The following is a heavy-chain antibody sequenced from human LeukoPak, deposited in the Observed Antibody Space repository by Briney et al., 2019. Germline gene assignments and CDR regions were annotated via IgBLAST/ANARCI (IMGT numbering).Heavy chain of an antibody. CDR2: IYNSGST. Sequence: IPSETLSLTCTVSGGSISSSSYYWGWVRQPPGKGLEWIGSIYNSGSTYYNPSLKSRVTISVDTSKNQFSLKLSSVTAADTAVYYCARVRVIHWGSSYFDYWGQGTLVTVSS. CDR3: ARVRVIHWGSSYFDY. V-gene: IGHV4-39*07. CDR1: GGSISSSSYY. D-gene: IGHD7-27*01. J-gene: IGHJ4*02.